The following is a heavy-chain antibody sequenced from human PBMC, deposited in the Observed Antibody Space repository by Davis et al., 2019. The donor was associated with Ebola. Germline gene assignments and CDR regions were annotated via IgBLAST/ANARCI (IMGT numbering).Heavy chain of an antibody. D-gene: IGHD6-13*01. J-gene: IGHJ4*02. V-gene: IGHV3-23*01. CDR1: ALTSSSYA. CDR3: ASTDSSSAGDY. CDR2: ISGSGGST. Sequence: RRSLSPSCAPSALTSSSYAMSWVRQAPGKGLEWVPAISGSGGSTYYADSVKGRFTISRDNSKNTLYLQMNSLGAEDTAVYYCASTDSSSAGDYWGQGTLVTVSS.